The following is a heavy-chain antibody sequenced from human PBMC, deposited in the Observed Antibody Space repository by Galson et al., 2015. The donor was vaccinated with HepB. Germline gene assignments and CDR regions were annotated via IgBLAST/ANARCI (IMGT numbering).Heavy chain of an antibody. Sequence: SLRLSCAASGFTFSSRSMNWVRQAPGKGLEWVSFISSSSSYIYYADSVKGRFTISRDNAKNSLYLQMNSLRAEDTAVYYCATLGSGYPPDYWGQGTLVTVSS. D-gene: IGHD3-22*01. V-gene: IGHV3-21*01. CDR2: ISSSSSYI. CDR1: GFTFSSRS. CDR3: ATLGSGYPPDY. J-gene: IGHJ4*02.